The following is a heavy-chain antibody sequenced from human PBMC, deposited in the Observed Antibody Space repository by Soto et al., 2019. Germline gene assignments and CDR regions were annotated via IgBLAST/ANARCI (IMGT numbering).Heavy chain of an antibody. V-gene: IGHV2-5*02. CDR1: GFSLSTGGVG. CDR2: IYWDDDK. Sequence: QITLKESGPTLVKPTQTLTLTCTFSGFSLSTGGVGVGWIRQPPGQALEWLALIYWDDDKRYSPSLKSRLTVTKDTSKNQVVLTMINMDPVDTATYYCAHSRCGGDCLRSYSSHYYFGMDVWGQGTTVTVSS. J-gene: IGHJ6*02. CDR3: AHSRCGGDCLRSYSSHYYFGMDV. D-gene: IGHD2-21*02.